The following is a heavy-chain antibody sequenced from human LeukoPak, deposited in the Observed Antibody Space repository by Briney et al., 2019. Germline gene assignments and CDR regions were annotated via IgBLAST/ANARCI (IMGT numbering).Heavy chain of an antibody. D-gene: IGHD5-12*01. CDR1: GFTFSSYS. Sequence: PGRSLRLSCAASGFTFSSYSMNWVRQAPGKGLEWVSSISSSSSYIYYADSVKGRFTISRDNAKNSLYLQMNSLRVEDTAVYYCAREAGYSGYDPGTNYWGQGTLVTVSS. V-gene: IGHV3-21*01. CDR2: ISSSSSYI. J-gene: IGHJ4*02. CDR3: AREAGYSGYDPGTNY.